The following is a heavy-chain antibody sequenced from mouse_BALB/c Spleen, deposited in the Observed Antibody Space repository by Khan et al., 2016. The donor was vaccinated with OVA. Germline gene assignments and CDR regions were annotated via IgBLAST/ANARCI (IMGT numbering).Heavy chain of an antibody. CDR2: ISYSGRT. Sequence: EVQLQESGPGLVKPSQSLSLTCTVTGYSITSDYAWNWIRQFPGNKLEWMGYISYSGRTSYNPSLTSRISVTRDTSKNQFFLQLNSVTNEDTATYYCAMRRTYWGQGTLVTVSA. CDR3: AMRRTY. V-gene: IGHV3-2*02. CDR1: GYSITSDYA. J-gene: IGHJ3*01.